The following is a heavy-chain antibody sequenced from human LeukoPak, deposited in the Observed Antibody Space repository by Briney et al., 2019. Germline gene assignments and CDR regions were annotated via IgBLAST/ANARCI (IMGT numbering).Heavy chain of an antibody. Sequence: SETLSLTCAVYGGSFSGYYWSWIRQPPGKGLEWIGEINHSGSTNYNPSLKSRVTISVDTSKNQFSLKLSSVTAADTAVYYCARGPVKYCSGGSCYTNGYYFDYWGQGTLVTVSS. CDR2: INHSGST. J-gene: IGHJ4*02. D-gene: IGHD2-15*01. V-gene: IGHV4-34*01. CDR1: GGSFSGYY. CDR3: ARGPVKYCSGGSCYTNGYYFDY.